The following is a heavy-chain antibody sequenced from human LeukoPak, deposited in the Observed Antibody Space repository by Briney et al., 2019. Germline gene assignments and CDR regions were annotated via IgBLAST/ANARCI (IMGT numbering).Heavy chain of an antibody. CDR3: ARADLLWFGEGNV. Sequence: SETLSLTCTVSGGSISSYYWSWIRQPPGKGLEWIGYIYYSGSTNYNPSLKSRVTISVDRSKNQFSLKLSSVTAADTAVYYCARADLLWFGEGNVWGQGTTVTVSS. V-gene: IGHV4-59*12. J-gene: IGHJ6*02. CDR1: GGSISSYY. CDR2: IYYSGST. D-gene: IGHD3-10*01.